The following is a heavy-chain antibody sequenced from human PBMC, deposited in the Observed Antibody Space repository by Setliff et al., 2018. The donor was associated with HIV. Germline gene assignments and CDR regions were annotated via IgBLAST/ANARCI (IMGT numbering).Heavy chain of an antibody. J-gene: IGHJ4*02. V-gene: IGHV1-18*01. Sequence: ASVKVSCKASAYTLTSYGFTWVRQAPGQGLEWMGWISGYRDTNYAQKFQGRVTMTVDTSTSTAYMELRSLRSDDTAVYYCARNWHSTSPYYFDYWGQGTPVTV. CDR2: ISGYRDT. D-gene: IGHD6-13*01. CDR3: ARNWHSTSPYYFDY. CDR1: AYTLTSYG.